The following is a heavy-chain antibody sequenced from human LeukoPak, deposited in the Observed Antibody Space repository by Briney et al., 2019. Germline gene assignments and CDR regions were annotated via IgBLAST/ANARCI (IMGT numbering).Heavy chain of an antibody. V-gene: IGHV3-30*03. CDR2: ISYDGDNK. CDR1: GFTFRGYG. J-gene: IGHJ4*02. CDR3: ARHSRGRWYVFDY. D-gene: IGHD6-13*01. Sequence: GGSLRLSCAASGFTFRGYGMHWVRQAPGKGLEWVAVISYDGDNKYYADSVKGRFTISRDNSNNTLYLQMNSLRAEDTAVYYCARHSRGRWYVFDYWGQGTLVTVSS.